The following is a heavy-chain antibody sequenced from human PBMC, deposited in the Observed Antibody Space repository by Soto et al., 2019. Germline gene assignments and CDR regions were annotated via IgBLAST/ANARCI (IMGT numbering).Heavy chain of an antibody. CDR2: IRGRFFST. CDR3: ASRSATVLRLTY. D-gene: IGHD2-8*01. Sequence: RPRRLSWLVSVFSFSRYAMNWVRQGAGKGLAWVSTIRGRFFSTYYADSVQGRFTVSRDNSKNTLYLQMNSLRAEDTAVYYSASRSATVLRLTYWGAGTQVSVSS. CDR1: VFSFSRYA. V-gene: IGHV3-23*01. J-gene: IGHJ4*02.